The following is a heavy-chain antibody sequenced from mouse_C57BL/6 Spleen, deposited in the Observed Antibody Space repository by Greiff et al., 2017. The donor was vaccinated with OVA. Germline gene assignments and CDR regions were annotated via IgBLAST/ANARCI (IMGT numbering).Heavy chain of an antibody. CDR3: ARRRDGNYDYAMDY. CDR1: GFSLTSYG. V-gene: IGHV2-2*01. Sequence: VQLVESGPGLVQPSQSLSITCTVSGFSLTSYGVHWVRQSPGKGLEWLGVIWSGGSTDYNAAFISRLSISKDNSKSQVFFKMNSLQADDTAIYYCARRRDGNYDYAMDYWGQGTSVTVSS. CDR2: IWSGGST. D-gene: IGHD2-1*01. J-gene: IGHJ4*01.